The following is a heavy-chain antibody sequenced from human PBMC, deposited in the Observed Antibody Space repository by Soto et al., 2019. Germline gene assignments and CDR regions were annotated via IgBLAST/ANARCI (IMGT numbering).Heavy chain of an antibody. D-gene: IGHD2-15*01. CDR3: ARGVKAYCSGGSCYPYYYYYYMDV. Sequence: QVQLQQWGAGLLKPSETLSLTCAVYGGSFSGYYWSWIRQPPGKGLEWIGEINHSGSTNYNPSLKSRVTISVDTSKNQFSLKLSSVTAADTAVYYCARGVKAYCSGGSCYPYYYYYYMDVWGKGTTVTVSS. CDR1: GGSFSGYY. CDR2: INHSGST. V-gene: IGHV4-34*01. J-gene: IGHJ6*03.